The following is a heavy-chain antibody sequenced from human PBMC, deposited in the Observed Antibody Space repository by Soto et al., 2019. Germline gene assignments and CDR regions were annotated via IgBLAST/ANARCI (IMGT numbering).Heavy chain of an antibody. CDR1: GFTFSSYG. D-gene: IGHD3-22*01. J-gene: IGHJ4*02. CDR3: AKGPYYYDSSGYYSFDY. CDR2: ISYDGSNK. V-gene: IGHV3-30*18. Sequence: PGGSLRLSCAASGFTFSSYGMHWVRQAPGKGLEWVAVISYDGSNKYYADSVKGRFTISRDNSKNTLYLQMNSLRAEDTAVYYCAKGPYYYDSSGYYSFDYWGQGTLVTVSS.